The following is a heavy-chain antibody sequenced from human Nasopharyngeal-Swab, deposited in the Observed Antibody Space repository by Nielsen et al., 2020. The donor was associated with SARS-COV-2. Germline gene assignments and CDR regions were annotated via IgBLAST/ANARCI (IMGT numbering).Heavy chain of an antibody. V-gene: IGHV4-39*01. CDR1: GGSISSSSYY. CDR3: ARHVEQQLVRGSDAFDI. D-gene: IGHD6-13*01. Sequence: GSLRPSCTVSGGSISSSSYYWGWIRQPPGKGLEWIGSIYYSGRTYYNPSLKSRVTISVDTSKNQFSLKLSSVTAADTAVYYCARHVEQQLVRGSDAFDIWGQGTMVTVSS. CDR2: IYYSGRT. J-gene: IGHJ3*02.